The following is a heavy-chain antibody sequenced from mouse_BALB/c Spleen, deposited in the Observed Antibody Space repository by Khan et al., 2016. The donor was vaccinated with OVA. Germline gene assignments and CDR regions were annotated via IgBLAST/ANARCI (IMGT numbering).Heavy chain of an antibody. J-gene: IGHJ3*01. CDR1: GYMFTSYW. V-gene: IGHV1-7*01. CDR2: INPSSGYN. D-gene: IGHD1-1*01. Sequence: QVQLQQSGAELAKPGASVKMSCKASGYMFTSYWMNWVNQRPGQGLEWIGYINPSSGYNENNQKFKDKATLTADKSSGTAYMQLSSLTSEDSAVYYCTRSGYGSLAYWGQGTLVTVSA. CDR3: TRSGYGSLAY.